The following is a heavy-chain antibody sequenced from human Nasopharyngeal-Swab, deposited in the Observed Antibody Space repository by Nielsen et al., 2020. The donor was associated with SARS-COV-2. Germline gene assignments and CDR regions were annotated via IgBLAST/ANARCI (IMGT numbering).Heavy chain of an antibody. CDR1: GGSISSYH. CDR3: ARLLSGTKPPHDAFDI. V-gene: IGHV4-59*08. D-gene: IGHD1-26*01. J-gene: IGHJ3*02. Sequence: GSLRLSCTVSGGSISSYHWSWIRQPPGKGLEWIGHIFYSGSTNYNPSLKSRVTISIDTSRNQFSLRLSSVTAADTAVYYCARLLSGTKPPHDAFDIWGQGTMVTVSS. CDR2: IFYSGST.